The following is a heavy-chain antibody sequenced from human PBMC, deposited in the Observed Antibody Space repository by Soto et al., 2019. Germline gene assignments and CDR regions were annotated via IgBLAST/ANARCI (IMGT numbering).Heavy chain of an antibody. CDR1: GGSISSYY. CDR3: ARRDYSTSSLGPFDY. J-gene: IGHJ4*02. Sequence: QVQLQESGPGLVKPSETLSLTCIVSGGSISSYYWSWIRQPPGNGLEWIGYIYYSGSTNYSPSLKSRVTMAVDTSKYQFSLNLSSVTAADTAVYYCARRDYSTSSLGPFDYWGQGTLVTVSS. D-gene: IGHD6-6*01. V-gene: IGHV4-59*01. CDR2: IYYSGST.